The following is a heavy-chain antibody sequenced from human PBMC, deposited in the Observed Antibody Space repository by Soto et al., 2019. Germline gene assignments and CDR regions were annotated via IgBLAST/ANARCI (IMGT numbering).Heavy chain of an antibody. CDR1: GFTFSSYG. J-gene: IGHJ6*02. D-gene: IGHD3-22*01. Sequence: QVQLVESGGGVVQPGRSLRLSCAASGFTFSSYGMHWVRQALGKGLEWVAVISYDGSNKYYADSVKGRFTISRDNSKNTLYLQMNSLRAEDTAVYYCAKDTSSGYYTDYYYYYGMDVWGQGTTVTVSS. CDR2: ISYDGSNK. V-gene: IGHV3-30*18. CDR3: AKDTSSGYYTDYYYYYGMDV.